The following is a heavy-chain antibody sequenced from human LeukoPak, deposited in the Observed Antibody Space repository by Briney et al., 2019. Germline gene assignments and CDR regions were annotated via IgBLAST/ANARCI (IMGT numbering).Heavy chain of an antibody. V-gene: IGHV3-7*01. J-gene: IGHJ4*02. Sequence: GGSLRLSCAASGFIVSSNYMSWVRPAPGKGLEWVANINHDGSEQYFVDSMKGRFTMSRDNAKNSLHLHMNSLRAEDTAVYYCARGSYNDHSGYDLDSWGRGTLVTASS. CDR1: GFIVSSNY. CDR3: ARGSYNDHSGYDLDS. D-gene: IGHD3-22*01. CDR2: INHDGSEQ.